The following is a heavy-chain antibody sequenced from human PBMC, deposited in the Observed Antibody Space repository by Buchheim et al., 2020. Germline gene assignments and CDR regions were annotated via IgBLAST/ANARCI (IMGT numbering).Heavy chain of an antibody. CDR3: ARDAYYDSSGYPHYYYGMDV. CDR2: ITHDGN. Sequence: EVQLVESGGGLVQPGGSLRLSCAASGFTLSSHWMHWVRQVPGKGLEWVSLITHDGNTYADSVKGRFTISRDNAKNSLYLQMNSLRAEDTAVYYCARDAYYDSSGYPHYYYGMDVWGQGTT. CDR1: GFTLSSHW. D-gene: IGHD3-22*01. J-gene: IGHJ6*02. V-gene: IGHV3-74*03.